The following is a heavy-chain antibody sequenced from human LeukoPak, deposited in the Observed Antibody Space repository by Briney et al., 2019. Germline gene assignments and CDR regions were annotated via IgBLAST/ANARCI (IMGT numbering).Heavy chain of an antibody. D-gene: IGHD1-26*01. CDR1: GFTFSSYS. CDR3: ARDPHSLDY. J-gene: IGHJ4*02. V-gene: IGHV3-48*01. Sequence: PGGSLRLSCAASGFTFSSYSMNWVRQAPGKGLEWVSYIRSSSSTIYYADSVNGRFTISRDNAKNSLYLQMNSLRAEDTAVYYCARDPHSLDYWGQGTLVTASS. CDR2: IRSSSSTI.